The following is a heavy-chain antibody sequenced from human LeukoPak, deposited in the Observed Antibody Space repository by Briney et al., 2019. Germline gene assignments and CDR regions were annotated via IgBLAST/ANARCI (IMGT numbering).Heavy chain of an antibody. CDR2: ISSSGSTI. D-gene: IGHD1-1*01. CDR1: GFTFSSYE. J-gene: IGHJ3*02. CDR3: ARDQDWNDAFFPFDI. V-gene: IGHV3-48*03. Sequence: GGSLRLSCAASGFTFSSYEMNWVRQAPGKGLEWVSYISSSGSTIYYADSVKGRFTISRDNAKNSLYLQMNSLRAEDTAVYYCARDQDWNDAFFPFDIWGQGTMVTASS.